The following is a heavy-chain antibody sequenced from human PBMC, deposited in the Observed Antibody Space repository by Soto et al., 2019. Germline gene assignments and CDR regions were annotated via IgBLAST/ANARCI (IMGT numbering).Heavy chain of an antibody. CDR2: IKSKTDGGTT. CDR1: GFTFNNAW. Sequence: EVQLVESGGGVVKPGGSLRLSCAASGFTFNNAWMNWVRQAPGKGLEWVGRIKSKTDGGTTDYAAPVKGRFTISRDDSKNTLYLQMNSLKTEDTAVYYCSTMVIFDSSGNKGGYWGQGTLVTVSS. V-gene: IGHV3-15*07. J-gene: IGHJ4*02. CDR3: STMVIFDSSGNKGGY. D-gene: IGHD3-22*01.